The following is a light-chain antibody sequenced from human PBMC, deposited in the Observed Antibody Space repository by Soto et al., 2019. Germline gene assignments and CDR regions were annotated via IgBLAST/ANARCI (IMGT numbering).Light chain of an antibody. CDR1: QNIVNW. V-gene: IGKV1-5*03. CDR2: KTS. CDR3: QQYDSHPMYT. Sequence: SQMTPAPSSLSASVGDSVTIPCRARQNIVNWLAWYQQKPGKAPNLLIYKTSTLQRGVPSRFSGSGSGTEFTLTISSLQPDDFATYYCQQYDSHPMYTFGQGTKVDIK. J-gene: IGKJ2*01.